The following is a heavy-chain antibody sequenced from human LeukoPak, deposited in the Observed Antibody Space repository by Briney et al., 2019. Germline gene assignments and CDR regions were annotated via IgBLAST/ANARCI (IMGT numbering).Heavy chain of an antibody. CDR1: GFTFSSYA. CDR2: ISYDGSNK. D-gene: IGHD6-19*01. J-gene: IGHJ6*03. CDR3: AKGYSSGWYGYYMDV. Sequence: GRSLRLSCAASGFTFSSYAMHWVRQAPGKGLEWVAVISYDGSNKYYADSVKGRFTISRDNSKNTLYLQMNSLRAEDTAVYYCAKGYSSGWYGYYMDVWDKGTTVTVSS. V-gene: IGHV3-30-3*01.